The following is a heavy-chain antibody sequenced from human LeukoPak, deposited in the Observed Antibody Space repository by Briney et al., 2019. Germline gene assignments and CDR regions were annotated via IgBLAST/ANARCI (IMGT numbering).Heavy chain of an antibody. CDR3: ARAFGFARGQQQLGQIYYFDY. Sequence: AESRKIPWIGSEYIFTSYLVGRVRQMRGKGLARMVFLYPISSDTRYRPSFQGQVTISADKSISTAYLQWSRLKASDTAMYHCARAFGFARGQQQLGQIYYFDYWGQGTLVTVAS. CDR1: EYIFTSYL. CDR2: LYPISSDT. V-gene: IGHV5-51*01. D-gene: IGHD6-13*01. J-gene: IGHJ4*02.